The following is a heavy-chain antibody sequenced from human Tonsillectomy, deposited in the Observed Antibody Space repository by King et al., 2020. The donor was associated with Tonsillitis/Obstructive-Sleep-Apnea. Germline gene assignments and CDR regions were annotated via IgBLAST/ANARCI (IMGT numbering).Heavy chain of an antibody. CDR2: IYWDDDE. V-gene: IGHV2-5*02. Sequence: TLKESGPTLVKPTQTLTLTCTFSGLSLSTSGVGVGWIRQPPGKALEWLALIYWDDDERYSPSLKSRLTITKHTSKNQVVLTMTNMDPVDTGTYYCACAGQRLGRGAYGFHIWGQGKMVTVSS. CDR3: ACAGQRLGRGAYGFHI. D-gene: IGHD3-9*01. J-gene: IGHJ3*02. CDR1: GLSLSTSGVG.